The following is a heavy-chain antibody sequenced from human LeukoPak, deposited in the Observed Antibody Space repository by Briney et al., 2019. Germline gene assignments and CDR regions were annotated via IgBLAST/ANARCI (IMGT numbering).Heavy chain of an antibody. J-gene: IGHJ4*02. Sequence: PGGSLRLSCAASGFTFSSYGMHWVRQAPGKGLEWVAVIWYDGSNKYYADSVKGRFTTSRDNSKNTLYLQMNSLRAEDTAVYYCARSYSSGWSERSYFDYWGQGTLVTVSS. CDR1: GFTFSSYG. CDR3: ARSYSSGWSERSYFDY. CDR2: IWYDGSNK. V-gene: IGHV3-33*01. D-gene: IGHD6-19*01.